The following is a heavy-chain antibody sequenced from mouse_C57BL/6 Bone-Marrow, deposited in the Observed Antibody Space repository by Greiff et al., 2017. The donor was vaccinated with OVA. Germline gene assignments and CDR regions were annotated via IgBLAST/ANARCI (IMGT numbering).Heavy chain of an antibody. CDR1: GYTFTSYD. CDR2: IYPRDGST. J-gene: IGHJ2*01. D-gene: IGHD1-1*01. V-gene: IGHV1-85*01. CDR3: ARGGGSSPDY. Sequence: VQVQQYGTELVKPGASVKLSCKASGYTFTSYDINWVKQRPGQGLEWIGWIYPRDGSTKYNEKFKGKATLTVDTSSSTAYMELHSLTSEDSAVYFCARGGGSSPDYWGQGTTLTVSS.